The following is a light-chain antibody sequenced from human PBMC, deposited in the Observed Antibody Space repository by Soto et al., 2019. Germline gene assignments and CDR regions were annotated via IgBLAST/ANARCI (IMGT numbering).Light chain of an antibody. CDR2: GAS. Sequence: ETVLTQFPATLSLFPGERATLSCRASQSVGSFLAWYQQKPGQAPRLLIYGASSRATGIPDRFSGSGSGTDFTLTISRLEPEDFAVYYCQQYRTFGQGTKVDIK. J-gene: IGKJ1*01. CDR3: QQYRT. CDR1: QSVGSF. V-gene: IGKV3-20*01.